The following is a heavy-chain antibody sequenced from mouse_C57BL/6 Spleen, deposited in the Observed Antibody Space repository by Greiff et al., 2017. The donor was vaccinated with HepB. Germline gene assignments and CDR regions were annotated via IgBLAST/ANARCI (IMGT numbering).Heavy chain of an antibody. D-gene: IGHD1-1*01. CDR3: ARTPHYGRDLYYFDY. V-gene: IGHV1-80*01. CDR2: IYPGDGDT. CDR1: GYAFSSYW. J-gene: IGHJ2*01. Sequence: QVQLQQSGAELVKPGASVKISCKASGYAFSSYWMNWVKQRPGKGLEWIGQIYPGDGDTNYNGKFKGKATLTADKSSSTAYMQLSSLTSEDSAVYFCARTPHYGRDLYYFDYWGQGTTLTVSS.